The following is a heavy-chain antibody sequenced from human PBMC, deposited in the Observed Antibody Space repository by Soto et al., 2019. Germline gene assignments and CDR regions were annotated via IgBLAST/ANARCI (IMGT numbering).Heavy chain of an antibody. J-gene: IGHJ5*02. V-gene: IGHV3-21*01. CDR1: GFTFSSYS. CDR3: ARSSSAQLYNWFDP. D-gene: IGHD2-15*01. Sequence: GGSLRLSCAASGFTFSSYSMNWVRQAPGKGLEWVSSISSSSSYIYYADSVKGRFTISRDNAKNSLYLQMNSLRAEDTAVYYCARSSSAQLYNWFDPWGQGTLVTVS. CDR2: ISSSSSYI.